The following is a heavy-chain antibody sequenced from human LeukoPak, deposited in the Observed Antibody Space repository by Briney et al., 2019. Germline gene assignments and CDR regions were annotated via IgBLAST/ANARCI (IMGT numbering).Heavy chain of an antibody. V-gene: IGHV4-4*07. Sequence: PSETLSLTCTVSGGSISPYYWSWIRQPAGKGLEWIGRIFTTGSTNYNPSLKSRVSISIGTSKNQFSLKLSSVTAADTAVYYCARDRLGTYWYFDLWGRGTLVTVSA. J-gene: IGHJ2*01. CDR3: ARDRLGTYWYFDL. CDR2: IFTTGST. CDR1: GGSISPYY. D-gene: IGHD1-7*01.